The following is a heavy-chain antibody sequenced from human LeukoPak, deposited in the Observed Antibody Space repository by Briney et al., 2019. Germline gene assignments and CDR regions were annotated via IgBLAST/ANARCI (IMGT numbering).Heavy chain of an antibody. CDR3: ARVPITMVRGVIPPDY. Sequence: GGSLRLSCAASGFTFSSYAMHWVRQAPGKGLEWVAVISYDGSNKYYADSVKGRFTISRDNSKNTLYLQMNSLRAEDTAVYYCARVPITMVRGVIPPDYWGQGTLVTVSS. J-gene: IGHJ4*02. D-gene: IGHD3-10*01. CDR1: GFTFSSYA. V-gene: IGHV3-30-3*01. CDR2: ISYDGSNK.